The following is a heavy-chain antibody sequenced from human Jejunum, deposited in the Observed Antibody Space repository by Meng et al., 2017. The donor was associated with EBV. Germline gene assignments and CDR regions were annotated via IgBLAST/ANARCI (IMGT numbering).Heavy chain of an antibody. Sequence: RRQESGPRLVKPSWTLSRTCTVSDGSTSSTSYSWGWIRQPPGKRIEWIGTIHYSGNTYYNPSLKSRLSISLDTSQNQFTLKLNAVTAADTAVYYCVRERESSAQYWGQGTLVTVSS. CDR2: IHYSGNT. CDR3: VRERESSAQY. V-gene: IGHV4-39*06. CDR1: DGSTSSTSYS. D-gene: IGHD3-22*01. J-gene: IGHJ4*02.